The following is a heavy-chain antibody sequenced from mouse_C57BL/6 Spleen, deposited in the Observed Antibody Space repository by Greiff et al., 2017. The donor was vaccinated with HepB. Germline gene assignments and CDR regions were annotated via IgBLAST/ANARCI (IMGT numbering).Heavy chain of an antibody. Sequence: QVQLQQSGPELVKPGASVKLSCKASGYAFSSSWMNWVKQRPGKGLEWIGRIYPGDGDTNYNGKFKGKATLTADKSSSTAYMQLRSLTSEDSAVYYCARSGDYYGSSYGYAMDYWGQGTSVTVSS. CDR2: IYPGDGDT. CDR1: GYAFSSSW. CDR3: ARSGDYYGSSYGYAMDY. J-gene: IGHJ4*01. D-gene: IGHD1-1*01. V-gene: IGHV1-82*01.